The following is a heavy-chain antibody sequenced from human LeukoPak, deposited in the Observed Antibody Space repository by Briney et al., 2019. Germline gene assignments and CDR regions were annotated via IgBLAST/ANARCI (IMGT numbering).Heavy chain of an antibody. CDR1: GYTFTSYD. J-gene: IGHJ4*02. V-gene: IGHV1-8*01. Sequence: ASVKVSCKASGYTFTSYDINWVRQATGQGLEWMGWMNPNSGNTGYAQKFQGRVTITTDESTSTAYMELSSLRSEDTAVYYCAFGGTGTPDYWGQGTLVTVSS. CDR3: AFGGTGTPDY. CDR2: MNPNSGNT. D-gene: IGHD1-1*01.